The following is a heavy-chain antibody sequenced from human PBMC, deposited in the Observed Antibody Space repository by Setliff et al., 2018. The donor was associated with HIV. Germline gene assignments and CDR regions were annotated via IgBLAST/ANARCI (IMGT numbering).Heavy chain of an antibody. Sequence: SETLSLTCSVYGASFSGYFWSWIRQSPGRGLEWIGELNHGGLPSYNPSLKSRVTMSLDTRKNQAFLRLTSVTGADAATYYCVRGVPSPFYIHYCYFDVCAKGTPVTVS. CDR2: LNHGGLP. V-gene: IGHV4-34*01. J-gene: IGHJ6*03. CDR3: VRGVPSPFYIHYCYFDV. D-gene: IGHD3-3*01. CDR1: GASFSGYF.